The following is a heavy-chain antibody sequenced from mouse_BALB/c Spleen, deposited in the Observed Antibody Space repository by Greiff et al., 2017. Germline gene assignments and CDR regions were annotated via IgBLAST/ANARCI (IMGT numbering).Heavy chain of an antibody. CDR1: GFAFSSYD. D-gene: IGHD2-4*01. Sequence: EVQLVESGGGLVKPGGSLKLSCAASGFAFSSYDMSWVRQTPEKRLEWVAYISSGGGSTYYPDTVKGRFTISRDNAKNTLYLQMSSLKSEDTAMYYCARHIGITTGAMDYWGQGTSVTVSS. CDR3: ARHIGITTGAMDY. CDR2: ISSGGGST. V-gene: IGHV5-12-1*01. J-gene: IGHJ4*01.